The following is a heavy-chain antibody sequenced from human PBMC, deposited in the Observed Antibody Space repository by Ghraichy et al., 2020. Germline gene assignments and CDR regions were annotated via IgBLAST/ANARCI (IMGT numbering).Heavy chain of an antibody. V-gene: IGHV3-23*01. D-gene: IGHD7-27*01. Sequence: GGSLRLSCAASGFTFSSYAMSWVRQAPGKGLEWVSAISGSGGSTYYADSVKDRFTISRDNSKNTLYLEMNSLRAEDTAVYYCAKDRTRTGDKVGDYWGQGTLVTVSS. CDR2: ISGSGGST. CDR3: AKDRTRTGDKVGDY. J-gene: IGHJ4*02. CDR1: GFTFSSYA.